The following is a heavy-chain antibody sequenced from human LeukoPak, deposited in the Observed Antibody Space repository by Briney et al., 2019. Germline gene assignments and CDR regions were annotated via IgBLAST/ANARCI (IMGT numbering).Heavy chain of an antibody. CDR2: IYHSGST. J-gene: IGHJ4*02. V-gene: IGHV4-38-2*02. Sequence: SETLSLTCTVSGGSISSYYWSWIRQPPGKGLEWIGSIYHSGSTYYNPSLKSRVTISVDTSKNQFSLKLSSVTAADTAVYYCAREEYYYDSSGHIDYWGQGTLVTVSS. D-gene: IGHD3-22*01. CDR1: GGSISSYY. CDR3: AREEYYYDSSGHIDY.